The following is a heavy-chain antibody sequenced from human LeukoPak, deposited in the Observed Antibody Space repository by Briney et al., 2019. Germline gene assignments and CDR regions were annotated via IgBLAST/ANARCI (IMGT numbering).Heavy chain of an antibody. CDR3: AKRIDIAVVPEAATHQAFDV. J-gene: IGHJ3*01. D-gene: IGHD2-2*01. CDR1: GFTFSGYA. Sequence: GGSLRLSCAASGFTFSGYAMHWVRQAPGKGLEWVAVISYDGSNKYYADSVKGRFTISRDDSLNTLYLQMNSLRVDDTAVYYCAKRIDIAVVPEAATHQAFDVWGQGTMVTVSS. CDR2: ISYDGSNK. V-gene: IGHV3-30-3*02.